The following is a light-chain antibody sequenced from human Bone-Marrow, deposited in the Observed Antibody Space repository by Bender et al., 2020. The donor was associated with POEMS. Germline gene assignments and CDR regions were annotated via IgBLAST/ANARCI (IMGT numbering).Light chain of an antibody. Sequence: QAALTQPASVSGSPGQSITISCTGTSSDVGSDNRVSWYQQHPGKAPKLMIFDVTYRPSGVSDRFSGSKSDNTASLTISGLQAEDEADYYCCSYAGSSTYVFGTGTKVTVL. V-gene: IGLV2-23*02. CDR1: SSDVGSDNR. CDR3: CSYAGSSTYV. CDR2: DVT. J-gene: IGLJ1*01.